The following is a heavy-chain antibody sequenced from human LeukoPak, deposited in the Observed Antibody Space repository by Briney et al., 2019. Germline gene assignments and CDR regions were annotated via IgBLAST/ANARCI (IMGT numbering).Heavy chain of an antibody. D-gene: IGHD6-13*01. CDR3: ARGYSSTWLQFEP. CDR2: IYYSGST. Sequence: SETLSLTCTVSGGSVSSYYWSWIRQPPGKGLEWIGYIYYSGSTNYNPSLKSRVTISVDTSKNQFSLKLSSATAADTAVYYCARGYSSTWLQFEPWGQGTLVTVSS. CDR1: GGSVSSYY. V-gene: IGHV4-59*02. J-gene: IGHJ5*02.